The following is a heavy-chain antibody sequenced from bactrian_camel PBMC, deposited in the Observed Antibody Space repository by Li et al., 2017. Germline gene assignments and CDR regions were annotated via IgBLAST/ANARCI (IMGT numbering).Heavy chain of an antibody. Sequence: VQLVESGGGSVQAGGSLRLSCAASGFTASRNCMGWFRQPTGKDYEGVASIDPFHGATNYADFVKGRFTISRDSAKKTLYLRMNRLNAEDTGRYYCAADFTGTWTCSDGLCMPPAAGFRYWGQGTQVTVS. CDR2: IDPFHGAT. CDR1: GFTASRNC. CDR3: AADFTGTWTCSDGLCMPPAAGFRY. D-gene: IGHD2*01. V-gene: IGHV3S1*01. J-gene: IGHJ6*01.